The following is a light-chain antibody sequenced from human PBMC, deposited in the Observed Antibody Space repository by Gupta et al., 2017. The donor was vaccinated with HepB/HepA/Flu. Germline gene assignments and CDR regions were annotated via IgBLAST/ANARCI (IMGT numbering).Light chain of an antibody. V-gene: IGKV2-28*01. CDR2: LAS. CDR3: MQGLQLPVT. J-gene: IGKJ5*01. Sequence: DIVMTQSPLSLPVLPGEPASISSRSIQSLLHSNVYNYLNWYLQRPGQSPQLLISLASNRASGVPDRFSGSGSGTDFTLQINRVEAEDVGVYCCMQGLQLPVTFGQGTRLEIK. CDR1: QSLLHSNVYNY.